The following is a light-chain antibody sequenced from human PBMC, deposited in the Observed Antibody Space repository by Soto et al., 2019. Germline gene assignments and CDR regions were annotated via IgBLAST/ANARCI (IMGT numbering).Light chain of an antibody. CDR2: DVT. CDR1: NSDVGGYDY. Sequence: QSALAQPRSVSGSPGQSVAISCTGTNSDVGGYDYVSWYQQHPGKAPKLMVYDVTKRPSGVPDRFSGSKSGNTASLTISGLQSEDEADHYCSSYAGTYSYVFGTGTKVTVL. V-gene: IGLV2-11*01. CDR3: SSYAGTYSYV. J-gene: IGLJ1*01.